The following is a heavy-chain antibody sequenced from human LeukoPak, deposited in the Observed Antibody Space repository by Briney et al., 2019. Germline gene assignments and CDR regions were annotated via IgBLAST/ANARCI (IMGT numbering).Heavy chain of an antibody. J-gene: IGHJ4*02. V-gene: IGHV1-24*01. CDR1: GYTLTELS. Sequence: ASVNVSCKVSGYTLTELSMHWVRQAPGKGLEWMGGFDPEDGETIYAQKFQGRVTMTEDTPTDTAYMELSSLRSEDTAVYYCATKAPSSRYYFDYWGQGTLVTVSS. CDR3: ATKAPSSRYYFDY. D-gene: IGHD6-19*01. CDR2: FDPEDGET.